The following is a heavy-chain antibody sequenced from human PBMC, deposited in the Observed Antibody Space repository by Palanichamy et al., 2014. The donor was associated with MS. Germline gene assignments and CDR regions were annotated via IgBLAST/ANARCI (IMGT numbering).Heavy chain of an antibody. Sequence: QVQLVQSGPEVRKPGSSVKVSCKASGGTFSSYAINWVRQAPGQGLEWLGGIIPILHRADYAQRFQGRVTISVDQSTSTAYLDLSGLRSDDTAIYYCARGPTRRGGITDFYYYVMDVWGQGTTVTVSS. V-gene: IGHV1-69*10. D-gene: IGHD1-7*01. CDR3: ARGPTRRGGITDFYYYVMDV. CDR2: IIPILHRA. CDR1: GGTFSSYA. J-gene: IGHJ6*02.